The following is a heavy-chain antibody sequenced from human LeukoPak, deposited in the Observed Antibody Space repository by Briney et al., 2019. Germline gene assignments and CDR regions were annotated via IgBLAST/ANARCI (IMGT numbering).Heavy chain of an antibody. Sequence: SQTPSPTCTFSGGSISSGGYSWSWIRQHPGKGLEWVGYIYYSGSTYYNPSLKSRVTISVDTSKNQFSLKLSSVTAADTAVYYCARGYSSSWYGWFDPWGQGTLVTVSS. D-gene: IGHD6-13*01. CDR2: IYYSGST. CDR1: GGSISSGGYS. CDR3: ARGYSSSWYGWFDP. J-gene: IGHJ5*02. V-gene: IGHV4-31*03.